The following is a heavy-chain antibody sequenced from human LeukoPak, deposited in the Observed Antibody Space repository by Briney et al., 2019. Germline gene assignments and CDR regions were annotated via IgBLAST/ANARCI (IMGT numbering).Heavy chain of an antibody. D-gene: IGHD3-10*01. V-gene: IGHV4-34*01. CDR1: GGSFSGYY. J-gene: IGHJ6*02. Sequence: SETLSLTCAVYGGSFSGYYWSWIRQPPGKGLEWIGEINHSGSTNYNPSLKSRVTISVDTSKNQFSLKLSSVTAADTAVYYCARAGITMVRGVIKYIYYYGMDVWGQGTTVTVSS. CDR2: INHSGST. CDR3: ARAGITMVRGVIKYIYYYGMDV.